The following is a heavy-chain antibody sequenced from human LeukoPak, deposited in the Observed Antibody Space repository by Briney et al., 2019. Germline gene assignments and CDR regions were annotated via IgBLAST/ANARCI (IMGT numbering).Heavy chain of an antibody. CDR2: IIPIFGTA. J-gene: IGHJ6*04. CDR1: GGTFSSYA. V-gene: IGHV1-69*06. Sequence: SVKVSCKASGGTFSSYAISWVRQAPGQGLEWMGGIIPIFGTANYAQKFQGRVTITADKSTSTAYMELGSLRSEDTAVYYCARVAAADSFGMDVWGKGTTVTVSS. D-gene: IGHD6-13*01. CDR3: ARVAAADSFGMDV.